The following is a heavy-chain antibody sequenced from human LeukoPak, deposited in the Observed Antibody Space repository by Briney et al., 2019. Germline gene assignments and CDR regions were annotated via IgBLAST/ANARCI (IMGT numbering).Heavy chain of an antibody. Sequence: PGGSLRLSCAASGFTFSNYAMTWVRQAPGKGLEWVSAISDVGRKTYYADSVKGRFTFSRDNYENTLYLQVNTRRAEDTAVYYCAKGPTPEGYYFDYLGEGALVTVSS. CDR1: GFTFSNYA. CDR2: ISDVGRKT. CDR3: AKGPTPEGYYFDY. D-gene: IGHD1-14*01. V-gene: IGHV3-23*01. J-gene: IGHJ4*02.